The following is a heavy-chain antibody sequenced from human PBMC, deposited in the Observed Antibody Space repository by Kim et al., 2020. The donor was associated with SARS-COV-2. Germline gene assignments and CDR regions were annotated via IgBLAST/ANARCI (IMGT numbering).Heavy chain of an antibody. Sequence: GGSLRLSCAASGFTFSSYAMSWVRQAPGKGLEWVSAISGSGGSTYYADSVKGRFTISRDNSKNTLYLQMNSLRAEDTAVYYCAKVADNYYDSSGYTKDDYFDYCGHRTLVTVSS. CDR3: AKVADNYYDSSGYTKDDYFDY. J-gene: IGHJ4*01. CDR2: ISGSGGST. CDR1: GFTFSSYA. V-gene: IGHV3-23*01. D-gene: IGHD3-22*01.